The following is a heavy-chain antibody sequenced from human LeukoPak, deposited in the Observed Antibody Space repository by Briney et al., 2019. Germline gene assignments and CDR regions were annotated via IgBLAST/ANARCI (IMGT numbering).Heavy chain of an antibody. Sequence: GGSLRLSCAASGFTFSSYWMSWVRQPPGRGLEWVANIKQDGSEKYYVDSVKGRFTITRDNAKNSLYLQMNSLRAEDTAVYYCARAPYYDFWSGYYTDMDVWGKGTTVTVSS. CDR1: GFTFSSYW. V-gene: IGHV3-7*01. J-gene: IGHJ6*03. CDR2: IKQDGSEK. D-gene: IGHD3-3*01. CDR3: ARAPYYDFWSGYYTDMDV.